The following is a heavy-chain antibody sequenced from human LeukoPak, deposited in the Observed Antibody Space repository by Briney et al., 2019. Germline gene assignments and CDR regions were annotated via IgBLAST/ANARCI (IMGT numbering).Heavy chain of an antibody. D-gene: IGHD3-9*01. V-gene: IGHV3-74*01. CDR3: VSHRYGDN. Sequence: GGSLRLSCAASGFTFSTYWMHWVRHAPGKGLDWVSRISSDGSRTYYADSVKGRFTISRDNANNMLYLQMNNLRAEDSAVYYCVSHRYGDNWGQGTLVTVSS. CDR2: ISSDGSRT. J-gene: IGHJ4*02. CDR1: GFTFSTYW.